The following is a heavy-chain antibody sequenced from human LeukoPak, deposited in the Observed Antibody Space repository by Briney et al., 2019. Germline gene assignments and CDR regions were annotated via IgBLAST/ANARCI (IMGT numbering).Heavy chain of an antibody. V-gene: IGHV3-30*02. J-gene: IGHJ6*03. CDR2: IRYDGSNE. Sequence: QAGGSLRLSCAASGFTFSSYWMSWVRQAPGKGLEWVAFIRYDGSNEYHADSVKGRFTISRDNSKNTLYLQMNSLRADDTGVYYCAKDQSPVAREWGNYYGSGSRFGETSYYYYYYMDVWGKGTTVTISS. D-gene: IGHD3-10*01. CDR1: GFTFSSYW. CDR3: AKDQSPVAREWGNYYGSGSRFGETSYYYYYYMDV.